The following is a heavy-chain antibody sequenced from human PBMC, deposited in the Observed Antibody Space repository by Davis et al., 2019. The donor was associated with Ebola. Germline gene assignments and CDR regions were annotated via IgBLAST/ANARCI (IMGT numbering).Heavy chain of an antibody. Sequence: SETLSLTCAVYGGSFSGYYWSWIRQPPGKGLEWIGEINHSGSTNYNPSLKSRVTISVDTSKKQFSLKLSSVTAADTAVYYCARGTHYYDSSGYYSWFDPWGQGTLVTVSS. CDR1: GGSFSGYY. J-gene: IGHJ5*02. CDR3: ARGTHYYDSSGYYSWFDP. CDR2: INHSGST. D-gene: IGHD3-22*01. V-gene: IGHV4-34*01.